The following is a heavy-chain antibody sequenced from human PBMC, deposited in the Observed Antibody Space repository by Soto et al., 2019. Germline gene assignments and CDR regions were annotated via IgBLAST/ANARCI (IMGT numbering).Heavy chain of an antibody. D-gene: IGHD4-17*01. CDR2: IYYIGST. J-gene: IGHJ4*02. CDR3: ARRYGASFDY. CDR1: GGSVSSSSYS. V-gene: IGHV4-61*01. Sequence: PSETLSLTCTVSGGSVSSSSYSWGWIRQSPGKGLEWIGYIYYIGSTNYNPSLKSRVTISVDTSKNQFSLKLSSVTAADTAVYYCARRYGASFDYWGQGTLVTVS.